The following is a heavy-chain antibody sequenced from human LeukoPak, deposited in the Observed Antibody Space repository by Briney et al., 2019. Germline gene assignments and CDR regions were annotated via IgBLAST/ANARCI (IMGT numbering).Heavy chain of an antibody. CDR2: ISSSGSTI. V-gene: IGHV3-48*03. Sequence: GGSLRLSCAASGFTFSSYEMNWVRQAPGKGLEWVSYISSSGSTIYYAYSVKGRFTISRDNAKNSLYLQMNSLRAEDTAVYYCARGRIVVVTAPHISSFDYWGQGTLVTVSS. D-gene: IGHD2-21*02. CDR3: ARGRIVVVTAPHISSFDY. CDR1: GFTFSSYE. J-gene: IGHJ4*02.